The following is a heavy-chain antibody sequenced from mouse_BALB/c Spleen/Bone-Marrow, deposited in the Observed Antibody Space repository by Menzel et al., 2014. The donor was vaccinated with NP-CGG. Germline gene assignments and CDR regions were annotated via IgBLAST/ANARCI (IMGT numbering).Heavy chain of an antibody. CDR3: ARSGFDY. CDR1: GYTFTSSW. CDR2: IHPNSGNT. J-gene: IGHJ2*01. V-gene: IGHV1S130*01. Sequence: VKLMESGSVLVRPGASVKLSCKASGYTFTSSWMHWAKQRPGQGLAWIGEIHPNSGNTNYNEKFKGKATLTVDTSSSTAYVDLSSLTSEDSAVYYCARSGFDYWGQGTTLTVSS. D-gene: IGHD4-1*01.